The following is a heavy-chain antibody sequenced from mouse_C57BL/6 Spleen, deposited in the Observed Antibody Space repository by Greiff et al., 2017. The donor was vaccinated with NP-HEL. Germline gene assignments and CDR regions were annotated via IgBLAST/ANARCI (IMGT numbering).Heavy chain of an antibody. CDR1: GYTFTDYN. J-gene: IGHJ2*01. Sequence: VQLQQSGPELVKPGASVKMSCKASGYTFTDYNMHWVKQSHGKSLEWIGSINPNNGGSSYNQKFKGQATLTVNKASSTAYMELRSLTSDDSAVYYCARCDYYGSSYDEGYWGQGTTLTVSS. CDR3: ARCDYYGSSYDEGY. CDR2: INPNNGGS. V-gene: IGHV1-22*01. D-gene: IGHD1-1*01.